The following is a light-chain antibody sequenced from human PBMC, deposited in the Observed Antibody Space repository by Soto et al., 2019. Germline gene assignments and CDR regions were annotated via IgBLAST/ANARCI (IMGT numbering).Light chain of an antibody. V-gene: IGKV1D-12*01. Sequence: DIQMTQSPSSVSASVGDRVTITCRASQDIRSWLAWYQQRPGKAPKLLVSAASSLQSAVRLRFSGSGSGTDFTLTISSLQPDDFATYYCQQSDTFPSTFGGGTKVEIK. CDR2: AAS. CDR1: QDIRSW. CDR3: QQSDTFPST. J-gene: IGKJ4*01.